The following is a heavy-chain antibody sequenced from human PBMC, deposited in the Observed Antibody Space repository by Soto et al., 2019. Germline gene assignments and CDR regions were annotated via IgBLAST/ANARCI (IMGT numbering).Heavy chain of an antibody. J-gene: IGHJ4*02. Sequence: QVQLVQSGAEVKRPGSSVKVSCKASGDPFNFYSINWVRPAPGLGLEWMGRVNPIVRMSNYAQKFQGRVTMTAAKSTSTAYMALSSMRSEDTAIYYCASSYGSGYRAFDYWGQGALVTVSS. CDR1: GDPFNFYS. CDR3: ASSYGSGYRAFDY. D-gene: IGHD3-10*01. CDR2: VNPIVRMS. V-gene: IGHV1-69*02.